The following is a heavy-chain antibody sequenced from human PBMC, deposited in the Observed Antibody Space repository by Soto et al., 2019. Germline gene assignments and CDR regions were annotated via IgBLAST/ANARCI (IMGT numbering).Heavy chain of an antibody. CDR3: ARVSVSSSSWYPILHYYYSYGMDV. CDR1: GETFTSYD. CDR2: MNPNSGNT. J-gene: IGHJ6*02. D-gene: IGHD6-13*01. Sequence: PAELSSKAPGETFTSYDRSSLRQENKQGLEWMGWMNPNSGNTGYAQKFQGRVTMTRNTSISTAYMELSSLRSEDTAVYYCARVSVSSSSWYPILHYYYSYGMDVWGEAPTVTGSS. V-gene: IGHV1-8*01.